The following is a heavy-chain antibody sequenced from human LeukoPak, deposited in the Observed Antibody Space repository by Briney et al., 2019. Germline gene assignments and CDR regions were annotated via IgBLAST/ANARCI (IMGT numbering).Heavy chain of an antibody. CDR3: ARVETPEYGMDV. CDR1: GYTFTSYG. V-gene: IGHV1-46*01. CDR2: IDPSGGST. Sequence: ASVKVSCKASGYTFTSYGISWVRQAPGQGLEWMGIIDPSGGSTSYAQKFQGRVTMTRDTSTSTVYMELSSLRSEDTAVYYCARVETPEYGMDVWGQGTTVTVSS. J-gene: IGHJ6*02.